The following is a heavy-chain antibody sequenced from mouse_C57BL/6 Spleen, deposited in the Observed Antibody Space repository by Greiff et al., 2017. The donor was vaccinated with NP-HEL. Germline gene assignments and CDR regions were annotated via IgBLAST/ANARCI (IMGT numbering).Heavy chain of an antibody. CDR2: IHPNSGST. CDR3: ARSVSSGFDY. D-gene: IGHD3-2*02. V-gene: IGHV1-64*01. CDR1: GYTFTSYW. Sequence: QVQLQQSGAELVKPGASVKLSCKASGYTFTSYWMHWVKQRPGQGLEWIGMIHPNSGSTNYNEKFKSKATLTVDKSSSTAYMQLSSLTSEDSAVYYCARSVSSGFDYWGQGTTLTVSS. J-gene: IGHJ2*01.